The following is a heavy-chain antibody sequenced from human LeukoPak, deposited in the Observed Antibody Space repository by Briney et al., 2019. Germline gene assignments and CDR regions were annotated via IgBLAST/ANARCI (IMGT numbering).Heavy chain of an antibody. V-gene: IGHV3-30*18. CDR3: AKGVRGVIAYYFDF. CDR2: ISSDGSDK. CDR1: GCTFGSYA. Sequence: GGSLRLSCAASGCTFGSYAIYWVRQAPGKGLEWVAVISSDGSDKYYADSGKGRFTISRDNSKNQLYLQINSLRTEDTAVYYCAKGVRGVIAYYFDFWGQGTLVTVSS. J-gene: IGHJ4*02. D-gene: IGHD3-10*01.